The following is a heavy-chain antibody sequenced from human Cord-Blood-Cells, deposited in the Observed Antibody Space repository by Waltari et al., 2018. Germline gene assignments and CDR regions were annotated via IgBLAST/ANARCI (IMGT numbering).Heavy chain of an antibody. CDR1: GFTVSSNY. V-gene: IGHV3-53*04. CDR3: VLGTALDY. D-gene: IGHD7-27*01. CDR2: IYSGGST. Sequence: EVQLVESGGGLVQPGGSLRLSCAASGFTVSSNYMSWVRQAPGKGLAGVSVIYSGGSTYYADSVKGRFTISRHKSKNTLYLQMNSLRAEDTAVYYCVLGTALDYWGQGTLVTVSS. J-gene: IGHJ4*02.